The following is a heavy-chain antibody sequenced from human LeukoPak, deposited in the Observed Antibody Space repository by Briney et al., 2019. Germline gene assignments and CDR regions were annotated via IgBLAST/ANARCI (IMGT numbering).Heavy chain of an antibody. CDR1: GFTFSSYA. CDR3: AKSRGYSYRALDY. D-gene: IGHD5-18*01. J-gene: IGHJ4*02. Sequence: PGGSLRLSCAASGFTFSSYAMSWVRQAPGKGLEWVSGISGSGASTYYADSVKGRFTIPRDNSKNTLYVQMNSLRAEDTAVYYCAKSRGYSYRALDYWGQGTLVTVSS. V-gene: IGHV3-23*01. CDR2: ISGSGAST.